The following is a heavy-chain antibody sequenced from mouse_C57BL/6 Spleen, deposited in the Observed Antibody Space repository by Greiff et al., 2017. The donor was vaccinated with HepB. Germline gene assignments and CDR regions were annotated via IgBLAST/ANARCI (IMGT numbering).Heavy chain of an antibody. V-gene: IGHV1-72*01. J-gene: IGHJ2*01. CDR3: ARVHNYFDY. Sequence: QVHLKQPGAELVKPGASVKLSCKASGYTFTSYWMHWVKQRPGRGLEWIGRIDPNSGGTKYNEKFKSKATQNVDKPSSTAYMQLRSLTSEDSAVCYYARVHNYFDYWGQGTTLTVST. CDR1: GYTFTSYW. CDR2: IDPNSGGT.